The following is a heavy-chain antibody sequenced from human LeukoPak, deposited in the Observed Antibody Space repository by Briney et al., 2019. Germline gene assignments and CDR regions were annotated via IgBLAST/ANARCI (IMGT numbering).Heavy chain of an antibody. CDR3: AKSNGYFEY. V-gene: IGHV3-23*01. D-gene: IGHD3-22*01. CDR2: ITSSGYNT. Sequence: GGSLRLSCAASSSYAMSWVRQAPGKGLEWVSAITSSGYNTYYADSVKGRFTISRDNSKNTLYLQMNSLRVEDTAVYYCAKSNGYFEYWGQGTLVPVSS. CDR1: SSYA. J-gene: IGHJ4*02.